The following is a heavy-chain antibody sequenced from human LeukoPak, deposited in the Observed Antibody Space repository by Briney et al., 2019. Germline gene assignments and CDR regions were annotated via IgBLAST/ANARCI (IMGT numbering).Heavy chain of an antibody. D-gene: IGHD6-13*01. Sequence: ASVKVSCKASGYTFTSYGISWVRQAPGQGLEWMGWISAYNGNTNYAQKLQGRVIMTTDTSTSTAYMELRSLRSDDTAVYYCARGPDYSSSWYPSGYWGQGTLVTVSS. V-gene: IGHV1-18*01. CDR3: ARGPDYSSSWYPSGY. CDR2: ISAYNGNT. CDR1: GYTFTSYG. J-gene: IGHJ4*02.